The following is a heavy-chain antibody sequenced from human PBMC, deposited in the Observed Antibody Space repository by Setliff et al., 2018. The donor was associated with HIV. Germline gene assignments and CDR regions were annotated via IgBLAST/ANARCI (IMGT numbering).Heavy chain of an antibody. CDR3: ARLSPPDDYGDLGGVDY. CDR2: ISSSDSTV. Sequence: PGGSLRLSCAASGFTFSSYEMNWVRQAPGKGLEWVAYISSSDSTVYYIDSVKGRFTIYRHNAENSLLLQMDSLRAEDTAVYYCARLSPPDDYGDLGGVDYWGRGTLVTVSS. D-gene: IGHD4-17*01. J-gene: IGHJ4*02. V-gene: IGHV3-48*03. CDR1: GFTFSSYE.